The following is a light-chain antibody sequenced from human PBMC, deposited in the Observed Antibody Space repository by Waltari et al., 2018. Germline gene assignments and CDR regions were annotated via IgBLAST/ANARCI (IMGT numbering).Light chain of an antibody. CDR2: DNT. CDR3: QSFDSSLSASV. V-gene: IGLV1-40*01. J-gene: IGLJ2*01. Sequence: APGQKVTIPCTGGSSNFGAGYDVHWYQQFPGTSPKLLIFDNTNRPSGVPGRFSGSRSGTSASLAIAGLQSEDEAVYYCQSFDSSLSASVFGGGTKLTVL. CDR1: SSNFGAGYD.